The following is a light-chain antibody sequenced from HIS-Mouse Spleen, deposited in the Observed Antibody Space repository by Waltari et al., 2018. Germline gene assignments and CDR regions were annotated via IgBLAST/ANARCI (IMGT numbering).Light chain of an antibody. CDR3: YSTDSSGNHRV. Sequence: SYELTQPPSVSVSPGQTARITCSGDALPKKYAYWYQQKSGQAPVLVIYEDSKRPSGIPGRFAGSSSGTMATLTISGAQVEDEADYYCYSTDSSGNHRVFGGGTKRTVL. CDR2: EDS. J-gene: IGLJ2*01. V-gene: IGLV3-10*01. CDR1: ALPKKY.